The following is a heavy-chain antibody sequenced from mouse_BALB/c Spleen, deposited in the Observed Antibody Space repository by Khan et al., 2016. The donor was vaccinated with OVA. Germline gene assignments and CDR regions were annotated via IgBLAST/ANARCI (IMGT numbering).Heavy chain of an antibody. Sequence: DVMLVESGGDLVKPGGSLKLSCAASGFPFSTYGMSWVRQTPDKRLEWVATISRSSSYTYYPDSVKGRFTISRDNAKNTLYLQMSSLKSEDTGMYYCARLLPSYFDYWGQGTTLTVSS. CDR3: ARLLPSYFDY. CDR2: ISRSSSYT. V-gene: IGHV5-6*02. J-gene: IGHJ2*01. CDR1: GFPFSTYG. D-gene: IGHD1-1*01.